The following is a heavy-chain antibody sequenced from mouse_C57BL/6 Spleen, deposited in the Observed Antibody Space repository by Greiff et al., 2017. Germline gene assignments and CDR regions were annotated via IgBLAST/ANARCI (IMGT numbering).Heavy chain of an antibody. CDR3: ARAYGSSPWFAY. Sequence: VHLVESGPELVKPGASVKISCKASGYAFSSSWMNWVKQRPGKGLEWIGRIYPGDGDTNYNGKFKGKATLTADKSSSTAYMQLSSLTSEDSAVYFCARAYGSSPWFAYWGQGTLVTVSA. CDR2: IYPGDGDT. V-gene: IGHV1-82*01. J-gene: IGHJ3*01. CDR1: GYAFSSSW. D-gene: IGHD1-1*01.